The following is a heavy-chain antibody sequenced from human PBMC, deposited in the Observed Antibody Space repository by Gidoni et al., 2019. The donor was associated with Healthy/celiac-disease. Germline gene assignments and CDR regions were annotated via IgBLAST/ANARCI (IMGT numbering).Heavy chain of an antibody. J-gene: IGHJ5*02. Sequence: QVTLKESGPVLVKPTATLTLTCTVPGFSLSNARIGVSWIRQPPGKALEWLAHIFSNDEKSYSTSLKSRHTISKDTSKSQVVLTMTNMDPVETATDYGERLYEPGIAAAGTMSWFDPWGQGTLVTVSS. D-gene: IGHD6-13*01. CDR2: IFSNDEK. V-gene: IGHV2-26*01. CDR3: ERLYEPGIAAAGTMSWFDP. CDR1: GFSLSNARIG.